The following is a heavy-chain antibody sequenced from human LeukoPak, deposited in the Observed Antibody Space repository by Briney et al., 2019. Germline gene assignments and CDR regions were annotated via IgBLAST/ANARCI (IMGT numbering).Heavy chain of an antibody. D-gene: IGHD4-11*01. Sequence: ASVKVSCKASGYTFNGFYLHWVRQAPGQGLEWMGWINPNSGGTNYAQKFQGRVTMTRDTSISTAYMELSRLRSDDTAVYYCARWMATVTTPDYWGQGALVTVSS. CDR2: INPNSGGT. J-gene: IGHJ4*02. V-gene: IGHV1-2*02. CDR1: GYTFNGFY. CDR3: ARWMATVTTPDY.